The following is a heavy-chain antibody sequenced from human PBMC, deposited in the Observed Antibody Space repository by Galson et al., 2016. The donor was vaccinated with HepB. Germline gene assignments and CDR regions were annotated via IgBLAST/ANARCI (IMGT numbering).Heavy chain of an antibody. D-gene: IGHD5-24*01. Sequence: TLSLTCSVSGGSINSGAYYWSWIRQHPGKGLEWIGYSYYSGNSYHNPSLKSRVTISVDRSENEFSLKVSSVTAADTAIYYCARAAHVKGIEMWSHFDYWGQGILVTVSP. CDR3: ARAAHVKGIEMWSHFDY. CDR2: SYYSGNS. V-gene: IGHV4-31*03. CDR1: GGSINSGAYY. J-gene: IGHJ4*02.